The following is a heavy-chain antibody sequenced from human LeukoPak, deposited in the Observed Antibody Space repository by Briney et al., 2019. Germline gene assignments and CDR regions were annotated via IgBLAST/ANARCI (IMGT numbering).Heavy chain of an antibody. D-gene: IGHD3-16*01. CDR3: ARGWATGSLGYYYYAMDV. J-gene: IGHJ6*04. CDR2: IYYTGDT. V-gene: IGHV4-4*02. Sequence: SETLSLTCVVSGDSISSSNWWTWVRQPPWKGLEWIGEIYYTGDTNYNPSLKSRLTISVDKSKNHFSLNLTSVTAADTAVYYCARGWATGSLGYYYYAMDVWGKGTTVIVSS. CDR1: GDSISSSNW.